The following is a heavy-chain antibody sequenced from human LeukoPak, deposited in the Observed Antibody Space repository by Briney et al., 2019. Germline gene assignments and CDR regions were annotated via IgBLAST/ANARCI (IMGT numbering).Heavy chain of an antibody. J-gene: IGHJ3*01. CDR3: AKAGKEEVAIDAFHV. V-gene: IGHV1-2*02. CDR2: INPNSGGT. CDR1: GYKFTDYY. D-gene: IGHD2-15*01. Sequence: ASVKVSCKASGYKFTDYYIYWVRQAPGQGLEWMGWINPNSGGTTFAQKFLGRVAMTRDTSFSIVYMELRSLKSDDTAVYYCAKAGKEEVAIDAFHVWGQGTTVTVSS.